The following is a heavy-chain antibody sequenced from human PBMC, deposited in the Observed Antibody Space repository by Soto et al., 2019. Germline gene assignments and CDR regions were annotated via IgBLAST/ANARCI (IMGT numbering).Heavy chain of an antibody. V-gene: IGHV4-61*01. J-gene: IGHJ5*01. CDR1: GDSVTRRSSY. CDR2: LYNSGDT. CDR3: ANLHPPGWVDP. Sequence: QVRLQESGPGLVKPSETLSITCSFSGDSVTRRSSYWIWLRQAPGKGLDWIGYLYNSGDTNYKPTLRGRASISVDTSKNQFSLNLTSVATADTAIYYGANLHPPGWVDPGGLGTLGTVSS.